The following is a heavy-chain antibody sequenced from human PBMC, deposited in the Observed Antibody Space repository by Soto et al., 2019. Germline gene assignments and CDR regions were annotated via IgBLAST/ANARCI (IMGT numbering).Heavy chain of an antibody. CDR3: ARDLNGGGIGYCSSTSCYRGWFDP. V-gene: IGHV1-18*01. J-gene: IGHJ5*02. D-gene: IGHD2-2*01. CDR1: GYTFTSYG. Sequence: ASVKVSCKASGYTFTSYGISWVRQAPGQGLEWMGWISAYNGNTNYAQKLQGRVTMTTDTSTSTAYMELRSLRSDDTAVYYCARDLNGGGIGYCSSTSCYRGWFDPWGQGTLVTVSS. CDR2: ISAYNGNT.